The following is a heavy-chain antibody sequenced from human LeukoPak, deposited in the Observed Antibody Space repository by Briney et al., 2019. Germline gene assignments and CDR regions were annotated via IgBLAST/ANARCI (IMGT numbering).Heavy chain of an antibody. Sequence: SETLSLTCTVSGGSISSSSYYWSWIRQPPGKGLEWIGYIYYGGSTNYNPSLKSRVTISVDTSKNQFSLKLSSVTAADTAVYYCARCPRLDYYDSSGSTGDAFDIWGQGTMVTVSS. CDR2: IYYGGST. D-gene: IGHD3-22*01. CDR3: ARCPRLDYYDSSGSTGDAFDI. J-gene: IGHJ3*02. CDR1: GGSISSSSYY. V-gene: IGHV4-61*01.